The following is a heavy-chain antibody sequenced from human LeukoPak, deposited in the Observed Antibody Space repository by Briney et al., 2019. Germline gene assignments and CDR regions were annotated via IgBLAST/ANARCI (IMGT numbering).Heavy chain of an antibody. CDR3: AKDPQYGDYVRWIDP. CDR2: VRGSGFST. J-gene: IGHJ5*02. Sequence: GGSLRLSCAASGFTFSSYAMTWVRQAPGKGLEWVSTVRGSGFSTYSADSVKGRFTISRDNYKNTLYLQMSSLRAEDTAVYYCAKDPQYGDYVRWIDPWGQGTLVTVSS. V-gene: IGHV3-23*01. CDR1: GFTFSSYA. D-gene: IGHD4-17*01.